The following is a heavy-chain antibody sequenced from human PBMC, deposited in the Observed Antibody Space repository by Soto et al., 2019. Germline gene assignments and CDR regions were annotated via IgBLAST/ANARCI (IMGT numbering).Heavy chain of an antibody. V-gene: IGHV1-18*04. D-gene: IGHD7-27*01. Sequence: RASVKVSCKASGYTFTSYGISWVRRAPGQGLEWMGWISAYNGNTNYAQKLQGRVTMATDTSTSTAYMELRSLRSDDTAVYYCAKANGDQPFDYWGQGTLVTVSS. CDR1: GYTFTSYG. J-gene: IGHJ4*02. CDR2: ISAYNGNT. CDR3: AKANGDQPFDY.